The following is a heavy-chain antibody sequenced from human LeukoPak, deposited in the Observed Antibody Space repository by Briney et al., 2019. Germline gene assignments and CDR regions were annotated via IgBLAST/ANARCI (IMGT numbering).Heavy chain of an antibody. CDR2: INHSGST. Sequence: SETLSLTCAVYGGSFSGYYWSWIRQPPGKGLEWIGEINHSGSTNYNPSLKSRVTISVDTSKNQFSLKLSSVTAADTAVYYCARASGGHDYVWGSYRYTKTFDYWGQGTLVTVSS. J-gene: IGHJ4*02. D-gene: IGHD3-16*02. CDR1: GGSFSGYY. V-gene: IGHV4-34*01. CDR3: ARASGGHDYVWGSYRYTKTFDY.